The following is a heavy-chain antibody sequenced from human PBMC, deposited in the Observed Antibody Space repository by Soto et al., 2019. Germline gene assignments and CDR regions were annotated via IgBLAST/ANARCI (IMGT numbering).Heavy chain of an antibody. D-gene: IGHD6-6*01. J-gene: IGHJ4*02. CDR1: EFTFSTSA. CDR2: IGDGGDIT. CDR3: AKPWVPSITERPPKFDY. Sequence: PGWPLRPPCAASEFTFSTSAMTWDRQAPGTGLQWVATIGDGGDITYYAGSVKGRFTISRDNSRNTLYLQVNNLRAEDTALDYCAKPWVPSITERPPKFDYWGRGTLVTVSA. V-gene: IGHV3-23*01.